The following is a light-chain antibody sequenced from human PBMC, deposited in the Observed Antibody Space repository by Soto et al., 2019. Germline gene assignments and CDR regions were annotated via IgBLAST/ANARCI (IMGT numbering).Light chain of an antibody. Sequence: EIVMTQSPATLSVSPGERATLSCRANQSVSSNLAWYQQKPGQAPRLLISGASTRATGIPDRFSGSGSGTEFTLTISSLQSEDFAVYYCQEYNNWPALTFGGGPKVDIK. CDR3: QEYNNWPALT. CDR1: QSVSSN. V-gene: IGKV3-15*01. J-gene: IGKJ4*01. CDR2: GAS.